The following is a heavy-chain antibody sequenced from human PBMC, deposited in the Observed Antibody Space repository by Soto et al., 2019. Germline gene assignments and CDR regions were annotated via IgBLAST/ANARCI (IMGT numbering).Heavy chain of an antibody. CDR1: GASISSSNW. J-gene: IGHJ3*01. CDR2: ISHSGST. V-gene: IGHV4-4*02. CDR3: ARGPSSSWYGGGAFEV. Sequence: QVQLQESGPGLVKPSGTLSLTCAVSGASISSSNWWTWVRQPPGKGLAWIGEISHSGSTNYNPSLRSRITISVDRSKKQFSRELRSVTAADTAAYYCARGPSSSWYGGGAFEVWGDGTMVTVSS. D-gene: IGHD6-13*01.